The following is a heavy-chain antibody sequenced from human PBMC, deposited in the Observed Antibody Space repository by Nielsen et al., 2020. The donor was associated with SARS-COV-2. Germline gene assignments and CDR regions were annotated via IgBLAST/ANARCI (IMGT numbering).Heavy chain of an antibody. CDR2: ISAYNGNT. V-gene: IGHV1-18*01. CDR3: ARADFGPFGVVMNFDY. D-gene: IGHD3-3*01. J-gene: IGHJ4*02. Sequence: WVRQAPGQGLEWMGWISAYNGNTNYAQKLQGRVTMTTDTSTSTAYMELRSLRSDDTAVYYCARADFGPFGVVMNFDYWGQGTLVTVSS.